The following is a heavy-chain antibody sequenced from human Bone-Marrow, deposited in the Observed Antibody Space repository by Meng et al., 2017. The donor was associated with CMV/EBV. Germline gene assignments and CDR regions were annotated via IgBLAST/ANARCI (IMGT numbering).Heavy chain of an antibody. D-gene: IGHD2-15*01. Sequence: LSLTCTVSGDSISNSIYYWGWLRQSPGKGLEWIASVYYSGDTYYNPSLESRVTISVDTSKNQFSLKMNAVTVADTSVYFCARIRDIISWGQGTLVTVSS. CDR2: VYYSGDT. J-gene: IGHJ4*02. CDR3: ARIRDIIS. CDR1: GDSISNSIYY. V-gene: IGHV4-39*01.